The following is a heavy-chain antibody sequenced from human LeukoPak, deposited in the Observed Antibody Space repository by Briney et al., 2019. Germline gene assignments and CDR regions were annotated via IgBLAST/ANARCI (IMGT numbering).Heavy chain of an antibody. CDR3: AKDNDILTGYRHDNWLDP. CDR2: MNPNSGNT. J-gene: IGHJ5*02. D-gene: IGHD3-9*01. Sequence: GASVKVSCKASGYTFTSYDINWVRQATGQGLEWMGWMNPNSGNTGYAQKFQGRVTMTRNTSLSTAYMELSSLRSEDTAVYFCAKDNDILTGYRHDNWLDPWGQGTLVIVSS. V-gene: IGHV1-8*01. CDR1: GYTFTSYD.